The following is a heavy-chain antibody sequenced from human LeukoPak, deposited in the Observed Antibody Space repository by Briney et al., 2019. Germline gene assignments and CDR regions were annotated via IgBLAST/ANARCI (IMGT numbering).Heavy chain of an antibody. Sequence: GGSLRLSCAASGFTFSSYGMSWVRQAPGKGLVWVSRMNSDGSTTIYADSVKGRFTISRDNAKNALYLQMNSLRDEDTAVYYCARGGGYSYGSFDYWGQGTLVTVSS. V-gene: IGHV3-74*01. CDR2: MNSDGSTT. CDR3: ARGGGYSYGSFDY. J-gene: IGHJ4*02. CDR1: GFTFSSYG. D-gene: IGHD5-18*01.